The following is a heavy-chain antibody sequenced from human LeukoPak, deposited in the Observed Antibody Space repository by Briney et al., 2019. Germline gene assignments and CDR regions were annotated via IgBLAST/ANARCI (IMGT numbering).Heavy chain of an antibody. V-gene: IGHV3-21*01. Sequence: GGSLRLSCAASGFTFNTFNMNWVRQAPGKGLEWVSSITSGGDYIYYADSVKGRFTTSRDNARNSLSLQLNSLRVEDTAVYYCARGHYDVLAASYKWTPDYWGQGTLVTVSS. CDR1: GFTFNTFN. D-gene: IGHD3-9*01. CDR3: ARGHYDVLAASYKWTPDY. CDR2: ITSGGDYI. J-gene: IGHJ4*02.